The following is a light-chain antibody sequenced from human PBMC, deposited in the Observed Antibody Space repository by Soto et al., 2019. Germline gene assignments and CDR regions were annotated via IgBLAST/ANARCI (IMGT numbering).Light chain of an antibody. Sequence: EIVMTQSPATLSVSPGERATLSCRASQSVSSNLAWYQQKPGQAPRLLIYGASTRATGIPARFSGSGSGTEFTRPISSLQSEDFAVYYCQQYNNWPPIFTFGPGTKVDIK. CDR2: GAS. J-gene: IGKJ3*01. CDR1: QSVSSN. CDR3: QQYNNWPPIFT. V-gene: IGKV3-15*01.